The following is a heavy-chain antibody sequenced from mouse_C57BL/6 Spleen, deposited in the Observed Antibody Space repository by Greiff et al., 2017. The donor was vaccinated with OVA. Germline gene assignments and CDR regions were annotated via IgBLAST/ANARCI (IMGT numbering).Heavy chain of an antibody. D-gene: IGHD4-1*01. CDR3: ALANWDGGFAY. CDR1: GYTFTSYG. V-gene: IGHV1-81*01. Sequence: QVQLQQSGAELARPGASVKLSCKASGYTFTSYGISWVKQRTGQGLEWIGEIYPRSGNTYYNEKFKGKATLTADKYSSTAYMELRSLTSEDSAVYFCALANWDGGFAYWGQGTLVTVSA. CDR2: IYPRSGNT. J-gene: IGHJ3*01.